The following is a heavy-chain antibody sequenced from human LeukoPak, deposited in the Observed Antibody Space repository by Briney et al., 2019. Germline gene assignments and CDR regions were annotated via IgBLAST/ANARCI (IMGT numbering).Heavy chain of an antibody. D-gene: IGHD3-22*01. V-gene: IGHV3-30*04. J-gene: IGHJ4*02. Sequence: GGSLRLSCAASGFTFSSYAMHWVRQAPGKGLEWVAVISYDGSNKYYADSVKGRFTISRDNAKNSLYLQMNSLRAEDTAVYYCARERIGSSGYYEFDYWGQGTLVTVSS. CDR3: ARERIGSSGYYEFDY. CDR1: GFTFSSYA. CDR2: ISYDGSNK.